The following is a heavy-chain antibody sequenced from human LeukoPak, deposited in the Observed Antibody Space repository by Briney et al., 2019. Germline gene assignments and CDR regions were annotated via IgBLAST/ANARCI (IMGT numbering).Heavy chain of an antibody. V-gene: IGHV3-20*04. CDR3: ARDVYGGTHVYNY. CDR1: GFSLDDYG. CDR2: INWNGGST. Sequence: GGSLRLSCAASGFSLDDYGMSWVRQAPGKGLEWVSGINWNGGSTGYADSVKGRFTISRDNAKNSLYLQMNSLRAEDTALYYCARDVYGGTHVYNYWGQGTLVTVSS. J-gene: IGHJ4*02. D-gene: IGHD4-23*01.